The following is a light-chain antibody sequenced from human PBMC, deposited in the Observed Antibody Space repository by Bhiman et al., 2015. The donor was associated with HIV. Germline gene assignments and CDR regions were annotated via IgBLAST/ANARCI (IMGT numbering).Light chain of an antibody. CDR1: ALPKKY. CDR2: KDT. V-gene: IGLV3-25*03. CDR3: QSPDSSGTLNWV. J-gene: IGLJ3*02. Sequence: SYELTQTPSVSVSPGQTARITCSGDALPKKYAYWYQQKPGQAPVLVIYKDTERPSGIPERFSGSSSGTTVTLTISAVQAEDEADYYCQSPDSSGTLNWVFGGGTKLTVL.